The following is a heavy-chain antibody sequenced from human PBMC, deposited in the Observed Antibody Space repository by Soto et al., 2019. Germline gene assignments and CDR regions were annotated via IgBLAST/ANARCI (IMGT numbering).Heavy chain of an antibody. Sequence: GXSXKVSYKASGYTXINYYMNLVRQAPGQGFEWIGRIIPKSCATNYAQKFQGMFSMTWYTSLKTAYMELSSIISEYTAVYYCARPPGYISDWQYFDLWGQGTLVTVSS. CDR3: ARPPGYISDWQYFDL. V-gene: IGHV1-2*02. CDR1: GYTXINYY. CDR2: IIPKSCAT. J-gene: IGHJ4*02. D-gene: IGHD2-21*02.